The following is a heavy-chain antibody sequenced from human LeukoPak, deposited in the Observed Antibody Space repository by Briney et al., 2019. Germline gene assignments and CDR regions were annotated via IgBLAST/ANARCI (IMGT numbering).Heavy chain of an antibody. J-gene: IGHJ5*02. CDR2: IYTSGST. Sequence: SETLSLTCTVSGGSISSYYWSWIRQPAGKGLEWIGRIYTSGSTNYNPSPKSRVTISVDKSKNQFSLKLSSVTAADTAVYYCARGPGYPSWFDPWGQGTLVTVSS. V-gene: IGHV4-4*07. CDR3: ARGPGYPSWFDP. CDR1: GGSISSYY. D-gene: IGHD5-12*01.